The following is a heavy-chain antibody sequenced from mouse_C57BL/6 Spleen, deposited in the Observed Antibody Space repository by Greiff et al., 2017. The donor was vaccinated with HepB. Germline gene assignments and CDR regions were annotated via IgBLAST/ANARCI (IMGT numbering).Heavy chain of an antibody. Sequence: EVKVVESGGGLVQSGRSLRLSCATSGFTFSDFYMEWVRQAPGKGLEWIAASRNKANDYTTEYSASVKGRFIVSRDTSQSILYLQMNALRAEDTAIYYCARDAGYDEGQSYWYFDVWGTGTTVTVSS. V-gene: IGHV7-1*01. CDR3: ARDAGYDEGQSYWYFDV. CDR1: GFTFSDFY. D-gene: IGHD2-2*01. CDR2: SRNKANDYTT. J-gene: IGHJ1*03.